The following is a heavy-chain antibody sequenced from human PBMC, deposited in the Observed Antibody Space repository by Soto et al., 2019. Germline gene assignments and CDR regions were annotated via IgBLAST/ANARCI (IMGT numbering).Heavy chain of an antibody. CDR1: GASLSDNY. CDR3: ARGRGGFDA. CDR2: INHSGNT. Sequence: SETLSLTCAVYGASLSDNYCNWLRQPPGKGLEWIGEINHSGNTNYNPSLRSRVTISIDTSKNQLSLNLRSVSAADTAVYYCARGRGGFDAWGQGTRVTVSS. V-gene: IGHV4-34*01. J-gene: IGHJ5*02.